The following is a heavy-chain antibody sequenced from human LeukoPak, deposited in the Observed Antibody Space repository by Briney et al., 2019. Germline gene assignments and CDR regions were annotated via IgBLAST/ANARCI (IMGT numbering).Heavy chain of an antibody. V-gene: IGHV4-59*01. J-gene: IGHJ4*02. CDR3: ARGSDFGDY. CDR2: MSYRGST. Sequence: PSETLSLTCTVSGGSISSYYWSWIRQPPGKGLEWIGYMSYRGSTNYNPSLKSRVTMSINTSKNQFSLRLSSVTAADTAVYYCARGSDFGDYWGQGTLVTVSS. D-gene: IGHD4-17*01. CDR1: GGSISSYY.